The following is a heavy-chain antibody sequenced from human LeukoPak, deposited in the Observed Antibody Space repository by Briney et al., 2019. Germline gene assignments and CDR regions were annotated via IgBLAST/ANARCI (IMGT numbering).Heavy chain of an antibody. V-gene: IGHV4-59*01. Sequence: SETLSLTCTVSGGSISSYYWSWIRQPPGKGLEWIGYIYYSGSTNYNPSLKSRVTISVDTSKNQFSLRLSSVTAADTAVYYCARSPYYYDSTFDYWGQGTLVTVSS. CDR3: ARSPYYYDSTFDY. J-gene: IGHJ4*02. D-gene: IGHD3-22*01. CDR1: GGSISSYY. CDR2: IYYSGST.